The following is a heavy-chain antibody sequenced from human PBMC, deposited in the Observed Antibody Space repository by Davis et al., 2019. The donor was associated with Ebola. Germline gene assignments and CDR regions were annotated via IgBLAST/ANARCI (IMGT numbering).Heavy chain of an antibody. J-gene: IGHJ4*02. CDR3: ARDRKPMVRGDYFDY. Sequence: AASVTVSCKASGYTFTSYYMHWVRQAPGQGLEWMGIINPSGGSTSYAQKFQGRVTMTRDTSTSTVYMELSSLRSEDTAVYYCARDRKPMVRGDYFDYWGQGTLVTVSS. D-gene: IGHD3-10*01. V-gene: IGHV1-46*03. CDR1: GYTFTSYY. CDR2: INPSGGST.